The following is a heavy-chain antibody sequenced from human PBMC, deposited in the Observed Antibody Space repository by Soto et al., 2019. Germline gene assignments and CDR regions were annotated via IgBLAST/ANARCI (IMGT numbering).Heavy chain of an antibody. CDR1: GYTFSRSG. V-gene: IGHV1-18*01. D-gene: IGHD1-26*01. CDR3: ARSGSVPYYYYGLDV. Sequence: VQRVQSGAEVKKPGASVKVSCKASGYTFSRSGISWVRQAPGQGLEWMGWISTYNGDTNYAQKVQGRVTMTTDTSTSTAFMELMSLRSDDTALYYCARSGSVPYYYYGLDVWGQGTTVTVSS. CDR2: ISTYNGDT. J-gene: IGHJ6*02.